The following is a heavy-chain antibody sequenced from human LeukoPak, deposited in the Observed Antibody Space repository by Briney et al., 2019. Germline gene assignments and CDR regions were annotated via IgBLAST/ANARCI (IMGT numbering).Heavy chain of an antibody. CDR2: IHGDGST. V-gene: IGHV3-53*01. CDR3: ARGESSDCTCIDY. CDR1: GLTVSSRY. J-gene: IGHJ4*02. D-gene: IGHD2-21*02. Sequence: GGSLRLSCATSGLTVSSRYMSWVRQAPGKGLEWVSVIHGDGSTYYADSVKGRFTISRDNSKNTLYLQMNSLRAEDTAVYYCARGESSDCTCIDYWGQGTLVSVSS.